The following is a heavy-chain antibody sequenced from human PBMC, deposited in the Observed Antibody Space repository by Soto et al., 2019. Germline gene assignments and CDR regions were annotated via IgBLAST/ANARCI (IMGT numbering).Heavy chain of an antibody. CDR3: AILYGDYMPFDAFDI. Sequence: GKGLEWMGWISAYNGNTNYAQKLQGRVTMTTDTSTSTTYMELRSLRSDDTAVYYCAILYGDYMPFDAFDIWGQGTMVTVSS. CDR2: ISAYNGNT. D-gene: IGHD4-17*01. V-gene: IGHV1-18*01. J-gene: IGHJ3*02.